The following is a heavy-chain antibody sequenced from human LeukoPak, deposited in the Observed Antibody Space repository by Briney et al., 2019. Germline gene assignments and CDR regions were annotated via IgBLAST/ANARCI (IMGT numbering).Heavy chain of an antibody. D-gene: IGHD3-3*01. Sequence: PSETLSLTCTVSGGSFSSSSCYWGWIRQPPGKGLEWSGSIYYSGSTYYNPSLKSRVTISVDTSKNQFSLKLSSVTAADTAVYYCARGLFTAPFITIFGVPPGGWGQGTLVTVSS. V-gene: IGHV4-39*07. CDR1: GGSFSSSSCY. CDR3: ARGLFTAPFITIFGVPPGG. CDR2: IYYSGST. J-gene: IGHJ4*02.